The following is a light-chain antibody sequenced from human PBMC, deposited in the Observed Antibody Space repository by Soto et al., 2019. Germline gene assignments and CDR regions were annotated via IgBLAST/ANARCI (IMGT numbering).Light chain of an antibody. CDR3: QQYKYWPRT. V-gene: IGKV3-15*01. CDR2: GAS. Sequence: EVVMTQSPAILSVSPGERATLSCRASQSVNSDLAWYQQKPGQAPRLLIQGASTRATRIPPRFSGSGSGTEFTLTISSLQSEDFAVYYCQQYKYWPRTFGQGTKVDIK. CDR1: QSVNSD. J-gene: IGKJ1*01.